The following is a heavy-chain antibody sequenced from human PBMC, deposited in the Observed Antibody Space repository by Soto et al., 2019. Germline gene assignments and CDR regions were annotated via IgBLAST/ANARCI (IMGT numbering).Heavy chain of an antibody. CDR1: GVTFSSYA. J-gene: IGHJ6*02. V-gene: IGHV1-69*13. Sequence: SVKVSCKASGVTFSSYAISWVRQAPGQGLEWMGGIIRILGTAKYAQKFQGRVTSTAYESTSTAYMELRSLRSQHTPVYYRARGDCSSTSCYTTSYYYYGMDVWGQGTTVTVSS. CDR3: ARGDCSSTSCYTTSYYYYGMDV. CDR2: IIRILGTA. D-gene: IGHD2-2*02.